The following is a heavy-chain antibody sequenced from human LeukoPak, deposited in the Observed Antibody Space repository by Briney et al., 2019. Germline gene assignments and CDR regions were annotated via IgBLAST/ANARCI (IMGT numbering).Heavy chain of an antibody. V-gene: IGHV4-34*01. CDR1: GGSFSGYY. CDR3: ARRLGPRGRYNWIDP. J-gene: IGHJ5*02. CDR2: INHSGGT. D-gene: IGHD3-16*01. Sequence: SETLSLTCAVYGGSFSGYYWSWIRQPPVKVLEWIGEINHSGGTNYNPSLKSRVTISVDTSKNQFSLKLSSVTAADTAVYYCARRLGPRGRYNWIDPWGQGTLVTVSS.